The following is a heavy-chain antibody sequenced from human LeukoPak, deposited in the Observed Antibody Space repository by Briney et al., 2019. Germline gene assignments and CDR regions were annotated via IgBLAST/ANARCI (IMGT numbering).Heavy chain of an antibody. V-gene: IGHV3-23*01. CDR3: AKAANYDILTGYYLDY. D-gene: IGHD3-9*01. CDR2: ITGGGDTT. CDR1: GFTFSSYA. J-gene: IGHJ4*02. Sequence: GGSLRLSCAASGFTFSSYAMTWVRQAPGKGLEWVSAITGGGDTTYYADSVRGRFTISRDNSKNTLYLQMDNLRAEDTAIYYCAKAANYDILTGYYLDYWGQGTLVTVSS.